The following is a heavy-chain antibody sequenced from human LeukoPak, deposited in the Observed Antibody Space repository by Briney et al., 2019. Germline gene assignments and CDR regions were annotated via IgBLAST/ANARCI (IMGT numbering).Heavy chain of an antibody. CDR2: ISPSGGGA. Sequence: GGSLGLSCAASGFTFRNHGMNWVRQAPGKGLEWVSGISPSGGGAYYADSVKGRFTISRDNSKNTLYLQMHSLRAEDTAVYYCAKESLRVVPSATFDYWGQGTLVTVSS. V-gene: IGHV3-23*01. J-gene: IGHJ4*02. D-gene: IGHD2-2*01. CDR3: AKESLRVVPSATFDY. CDR1: GFTFRNHG.